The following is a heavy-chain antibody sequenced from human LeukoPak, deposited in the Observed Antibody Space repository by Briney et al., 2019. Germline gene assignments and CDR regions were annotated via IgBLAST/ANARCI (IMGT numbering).Heavy chain of an antibody. CDR1: GVSINRDY. CDR3: ARESNYHDSLGYNWFDP. D-gene: IGHD3-22*01. V-gene: IGHV4-59*01. J-gene: IGHJ5*02. CDR2: IHYTGST. Sequence: SETLSLTCTVSGVSINRDYWSWLRQTPGKGLEWIGYIHYTGSTNYNPSLKSRVTISLDTSKNQFSLKLSSVTAADTAVYYCARESNYHDSLGYNWFDPWGQGTLVTVSS.